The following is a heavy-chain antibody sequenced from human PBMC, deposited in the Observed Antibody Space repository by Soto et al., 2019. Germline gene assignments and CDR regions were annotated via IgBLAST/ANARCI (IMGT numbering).Heavy chain of an antibody. Sequence: QVQLVESGGGLVKPGGSLRLSCAASGFNFNDYYMSWIRQAPGKGLEWLSYISHSGHITNYTDSVKGRFTISRDNAKNSLYLQMNSLRAEDTALYYCARRGGPGDYWGQGTLVTVSS. CDR2: ISHSGHIT. J-gene: IGHJ4*02. CDR3: ARRGGPGDY. V-gene: IGHV3-11*01. CDR1: GFNFNDYY. D-gene: IGHD2-15*01.